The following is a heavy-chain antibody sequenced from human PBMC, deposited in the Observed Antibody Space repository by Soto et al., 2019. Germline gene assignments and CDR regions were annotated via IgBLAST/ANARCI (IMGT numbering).Heavy chain of an antibody. Sequence: ASVKVSCKASGYTFTSYDINWVRQATGKGLEWMGWMNPNSGNTGYAQKFQGRVTMTRNNSISTAYMELSSLRSEDAAVYYCARVGSGSYYYYYGMDVWGQGTTVTVSS. D-gene: IGHD1-26*01. V-gene: IGHV1-8*01. CDR2: MNPNSGNT. J-gene: IGHJ6*02. CDR1: GYTFTSYD. CDR3: ARVGSGSYYYYYGMDV.